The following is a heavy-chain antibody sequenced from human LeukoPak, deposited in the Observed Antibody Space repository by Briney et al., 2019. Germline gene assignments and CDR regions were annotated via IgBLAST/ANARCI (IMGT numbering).Heavy chain of an antibody. J-gene: IGHJ4*02. D-gene: IGHD4-17*01. Sequence: GGSLRLSCSASGFTFGDYAMHWVRQAPGRGLQFVSAISSSGDYTSYSDSVKGRFTISRDNSKNTLHLQMSSLRAEDTAVYFCVKRGRTSDYAYDYWGQGSLVTVSS. CDR3: VKRGRTSDYAYDY. CDR1: GFTFGDYA. CDR2: ISSSGDYT. V-gene: IGHV3-64D*06.